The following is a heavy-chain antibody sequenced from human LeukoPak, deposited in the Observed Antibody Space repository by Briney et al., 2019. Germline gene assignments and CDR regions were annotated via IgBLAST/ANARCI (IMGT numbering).Heavy chain of an antibody. J-gene: IGHJ3*02. Sequence: PSETLSLTCTVSGGSISSYYWSWLRQPPGKGLEWIGYIYYSGRTNYNPSLKSRVSISVDTSKNQFSLKLSSVTAADTAVYYCAREKGIVGATRAFDIWGQGTMVTVSS. CDR2: IYYSGRT. CDR3: AREKGIVGATRAFDI. D-gene: IGHD1-26*01. CDR1: GGSISSYY. V-gene: IGHV4-59*01.